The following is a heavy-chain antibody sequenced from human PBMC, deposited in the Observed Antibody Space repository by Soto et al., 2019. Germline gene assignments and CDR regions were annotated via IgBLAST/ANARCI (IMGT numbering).Heavy chain of an antibody. CDR1: GFTFSSYS. CDR3: ARHPERIAQIGWFDP. Sequence: GGSLRLSCAASGFTFSSYSMNWVRQAPGKGLEWVSYISGSSSTIYYADSVKGRFTIPRDNAKNSLYLQMNSLRAEDTAVYYCARHPERIAQIGWFDPWGQGTLVTVSS. D-gene: IGHD6-13*01. J-gene: IGHJ5*02. V-gene: IGHV3-48*01. CDR2: ISGSSSTI.